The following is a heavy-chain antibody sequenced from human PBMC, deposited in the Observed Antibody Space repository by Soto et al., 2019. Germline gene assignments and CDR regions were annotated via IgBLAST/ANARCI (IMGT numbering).Heavy chain of an antibody. D-gene: IGHD2-8*01. CDR3: ATDLNGPNY. CDR1: QISFSSYW. Sequence: ESGGGLVQPGGSLKLSCVVSQISFSSYWMTWVRQAPGKGLECVANINQDGSEKYYEDSVKGRFTISRDNTKNSLYLHMNSLRAEDTALYSWATDLNGPNYGGQGTLVAVSS. J-gene: IGHJ4*02. V-gene: IGHV3-7*01. CDR2: INQDGSEK.